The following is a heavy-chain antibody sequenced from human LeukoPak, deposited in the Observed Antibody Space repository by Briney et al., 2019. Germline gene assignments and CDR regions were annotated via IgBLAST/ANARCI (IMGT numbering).Heavy chain of an antibody. CDR1: GFTFSNCA. J-gene: IGHJ3*02. CDR2: ISYDGSNT. Sequence: PGGSLRLSCAASGFTFSNCAMHWVRQAPGKGLEWVALISYDGSNTFYADSVKGRFTISRDISKHTLYLQMNRLRAEDTAVFYCARGPPLHGDSLNDPFDIWGQGTMVTVSS. CDR3: ARGPPLHGDSLNDPFDI. D-gene: IGHD4-17*01. V-gene: IGHV3-30-3*01.